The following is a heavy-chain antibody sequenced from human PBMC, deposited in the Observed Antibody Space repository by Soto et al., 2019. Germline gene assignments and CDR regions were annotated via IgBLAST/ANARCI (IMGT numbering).Heavy chain of an antibody. J-gene: IGHJ4*02. D-gene: IGHD3-10*01. CDR1: GYTFTSYG. CDR3: ARLSDPRLNPTDLWFGELLSYYFDY. V-gene: IGHV1-18*01. Sequence: QVQLVQSGAEVKKPGASVKVSCKASGYTFTSYGISWVRQAPGQGLEWMGWISAYNGNTNYAQKLQGRVTMTTDTSPSTAYMELRSLRSDDTAVYYCARLSDPRLNPTDLWFGELLSYYFDYWGQGTLVTVSS. CDR2: ISAYNGNT.